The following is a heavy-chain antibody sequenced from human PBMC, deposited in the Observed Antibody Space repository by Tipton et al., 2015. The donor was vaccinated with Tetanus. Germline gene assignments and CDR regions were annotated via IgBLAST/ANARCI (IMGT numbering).Heavy chain of an antibody. CDR2: IKQDGTDY. V-gene: IGHV3-7*03. Sequence: SLRLSCEGSGFTFSSYSMNWVRQAPGKGLEWVANIKQDGTDYRYVDPVKGRFTISRDNAKNSLYLQMNSLSADDTAVYYCGKQNGGRWVVDHWGQGTLVTVSS. CDR1: GFTFSSYS. CDR3: GKQNGGRWVVDH. J-gene: IGHJ4*02. D-gene: IGHD4-23*01.